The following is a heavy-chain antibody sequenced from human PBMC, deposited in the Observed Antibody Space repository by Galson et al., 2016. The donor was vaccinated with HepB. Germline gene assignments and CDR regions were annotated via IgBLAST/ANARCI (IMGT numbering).Heavy chain of an antibody. CDR1: GYSITSGYY. J-gene: IGHJ6*02. D-gene: IGHD2-2*01. CDR2: VFRSGTS. V-gene: IGHV4-38-2*01. CDR3: AKVQLLGKPAAMRV. Sequence: SETLSLTCAVSGYSITSGYYWGWIRQPPGKGLEWIGHVFRSGTSYYSPSLKSRVSISIDASKNEFSVNLTSVTAADTAVFYCAKVQLLGKPAAMRVWGPGTTVIVSS.